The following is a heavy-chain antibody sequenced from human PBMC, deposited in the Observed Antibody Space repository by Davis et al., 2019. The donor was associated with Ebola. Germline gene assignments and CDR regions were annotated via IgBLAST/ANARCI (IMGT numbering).Heavy chain of an antibody. Sequence: GESLKISCAASGFTFSSYWMHWVRQAPGKGLMWVSRINGDGSTSNYADSVKGRFTISRDNAKNTLYLQMNSLRAEDTAVYYCARRSGYSYGYEGMDVWGKGTTVTVSS. V-gene: IGHV3-74*01. D-gene: IGHD5-18*01. CDR2: INGDGSTS. CDR3: ARRSGYSYGYEGMDV. CDR1: GFTFSSYW. J-gene: IGHJ6*04.